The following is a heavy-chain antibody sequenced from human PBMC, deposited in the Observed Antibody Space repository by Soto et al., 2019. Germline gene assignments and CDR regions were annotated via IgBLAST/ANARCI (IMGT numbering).Heavy chain of an antibody. D-gene: IGHD5-12*01. CDR2: IYWDDDK. V-gene: IGHV2-5*02. Sequence: QITLKESGPTLVKPTQTLTLTCTFSGFSVSTRGVGVARIRQPPGKPLEWLALIYWDDDKRYRPSLKSRLSLPQDTSKNRVVLTMTNMDPVDTGTYYCAHKGDGYRGFTYWGQGTLVTVSS. CDR3: AHKGDGYRGFTY. CDR1: GFSVSTRGVG. J-gene: IGHJ4*02.